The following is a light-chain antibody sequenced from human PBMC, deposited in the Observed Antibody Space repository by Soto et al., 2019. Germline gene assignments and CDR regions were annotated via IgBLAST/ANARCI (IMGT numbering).Light chain of an antibody. CDR3: QQASSFPFT. V-gene: IGKV1-12*01. CDR1: QRISNW. CDR2: AAS. J-gene: IGKJ3*01. Sequence: DIQMTQSPSSVSASVGDRVTITCRASQRISNWVAWYQQKPGKAPNLLIYAASTLQSGAPSRFSGSGSGPDFILTISSLQPEDSATYYCQQASSFPFTFGPGTKVDV.